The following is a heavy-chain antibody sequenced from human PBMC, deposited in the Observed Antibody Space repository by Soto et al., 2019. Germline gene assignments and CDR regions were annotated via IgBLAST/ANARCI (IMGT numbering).Heavy chain of an antibody. Sequence: PGGSLRLSCAASGFTFSSYGMHWVRQAPGKGLEWVAVISYDGSNKYYADSVKGRFTISRDNSKNTLYLQMNSLRAEDTAVYYCAKVMAGTEFDYWGQGTLVTVSS. D-gene: IGHD6-19*01. CDR2: ISYDGSNK. CDR1: GFTFSSYG. J-gene: IGHJ4*02. CDR3: AKVMAGTEFDY. V-gene: IGHV3-30*18.